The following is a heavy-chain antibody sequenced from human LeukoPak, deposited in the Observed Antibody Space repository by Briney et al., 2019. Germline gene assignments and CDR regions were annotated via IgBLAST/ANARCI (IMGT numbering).Heavy chain of an antibody. CDR1: GFIFSDYA. CDR2: ISPSGGFT. Sequence: GGSLRLSCAASGFIFSDYAMSWVRQAPGKGLEWVSGISPSGGFTYYADSVEGRFTISRDNSKNTLYLQMNSLRAEDTAVYYCAKDQRGYGRIIDYWGQGTLVTISS. J-gene: IGHJ4*02. CDR3: AKDQRGYGRIIDY. D-gene: IGHD3-10*01. V-gene: IGHV3-23*01.